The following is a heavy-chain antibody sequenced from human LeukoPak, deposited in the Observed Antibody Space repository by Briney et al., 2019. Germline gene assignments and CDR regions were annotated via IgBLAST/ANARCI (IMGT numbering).Heavy chain of an antibody. CDR2: INVGNGNT. CDR3: AGGERRQLGGSSEKDFLH. CDR1: VYTFTNYA. V-gene: IGHV1-3*03. D-gene: IGHD6-13*01. J-gene: IGHJ1*01. Sequence: ASVKFSCKASVYTFTNYATHWARQAPGQRLEWMGWINVGNGNTKYSQEFQGRVTITRDTSASTAYMDLRRPRSEDMPVYYFAGGERRQLGGSSEKDFLHWGEGALITVSS.